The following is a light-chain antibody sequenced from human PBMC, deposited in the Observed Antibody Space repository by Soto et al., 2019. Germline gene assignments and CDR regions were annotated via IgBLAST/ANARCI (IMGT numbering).Light chain of an antibody. CDR1: QNLHSF. CDR2: DGS. CDR3: QKRTRWPMT. Sequence: EIVLTQSPATLSVSPGERVTLSCRASQNLHSFLNWYQQRPGQAPRTVIYDGSKRAAGVPDRISGDGSGTDYTLTISRLEPEDFAVYYCQKRTRWPMTCGQGTRLEIK. V-gene: IGKV3-11*01. J-gene: IGKJ5*01.